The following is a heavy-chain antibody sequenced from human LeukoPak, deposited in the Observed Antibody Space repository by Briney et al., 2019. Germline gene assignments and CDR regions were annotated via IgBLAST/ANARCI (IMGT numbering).Heavy chain of an antibody. CDR2: ITSTSTYI. CDR3: AELGITMIGGV. V-gene: IGHV3-21*01. D-gene: IGHD3-10*02. Sequence: GGSLRLSCAASGFTFSTYNMNWVRQTPGKGLEWVSSITSTSTYIYYADSVKGRFTISRDNAKNSLYLQMNSLRAEDTAVYYCAELGITMIGGVWGKGTTVTISS. CDR1: GFTFSTYN. J-gene: IGHJ6*04.